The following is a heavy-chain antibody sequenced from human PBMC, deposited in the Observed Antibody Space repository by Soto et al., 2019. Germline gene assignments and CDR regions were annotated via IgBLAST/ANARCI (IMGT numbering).Heavy chain of an antibody. D-gene: IGHD2-15*01. J-gene: IGHJ6*02. CDR1: GCSFTSYW. CDR3: ARLKWCSGGTCLAYGMDV. V-gene: IGHV5-10-1*01. Sequence: PGESLKISCKGSGCSFTSYWITWVRQMAGKGLEWMGRIDPGDSYSNYSPSFQGHVTISADKSISTAYLQWSSLKASDTAMYYCARLKWCSGGTCLAYGMDVWGQGTTVTVS. CDR2: IDPGDSYS.